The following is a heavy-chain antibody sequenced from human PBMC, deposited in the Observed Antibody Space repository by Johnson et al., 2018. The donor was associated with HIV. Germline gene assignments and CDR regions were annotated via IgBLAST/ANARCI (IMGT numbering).Heavy chain of an antibody. V-gene: IGHV3-7*01. D-gene: IGHD6-19*01. J-gene: IGHJ3*02. CDR2: IKQDGSEK. CDR3: AGDRSIAVAGRRDAFYI. CDR1: GFTFSSYW. Sequence: VQLVESGGGLVQPGGSLRLSCAASGFTFSSYWMSWVRQAPGKGLEWVANIKQDGSEKYYVDSVKGRFTISKDNAKNSLYLQMNSLRAEDTAVYYCAGDRSIAVAGRRDAFYIWGQGTMVTVSS.